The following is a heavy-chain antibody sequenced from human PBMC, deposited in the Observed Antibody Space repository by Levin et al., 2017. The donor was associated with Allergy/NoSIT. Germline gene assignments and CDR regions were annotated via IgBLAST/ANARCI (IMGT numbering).Heavy chain of an antibody. D-gene: IGHD2-2*01. CDR1: GYTFTSYD. CDR3: ARGDKIVVVPAAKGTPRSAVHRIFDS. CDR2: MNPNSGNT. Sequence: GESLKISCRASGYTFTSYDVNWVRQATGQGLEWMGWMNPNSGNTGYAQKFQGRVTMTRNTSINTAYMELSNLRSDDTAVYYCARGDKIVVVPAAKGTPRSAVHRIFDSWGQGTLVTVSS. V-gene: IGHV1-8*01. J-gene: IGHJ4*02.